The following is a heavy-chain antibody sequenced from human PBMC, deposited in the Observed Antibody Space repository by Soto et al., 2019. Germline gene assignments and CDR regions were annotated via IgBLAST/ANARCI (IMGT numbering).Heavy chain of an antibody. CDR3: AREVQAGFDWTHYFDY. Sequence: VSVKVSCKASGYALTSYYVRWVRQAPGQGLEWMGIINPSGGSTSYAQKFQGRVTMTRDTSTSTVYMELSSLRSEDTAVYYCAREVQAGFDWTHYFDYWGQGTLVTVSS. J-gene: IGHJ4*02. V-gene: IGHV1-46*01. CDR2: INPSGGST. CDR1: GYALTSYY. D-gene: IGHD3-9*01.